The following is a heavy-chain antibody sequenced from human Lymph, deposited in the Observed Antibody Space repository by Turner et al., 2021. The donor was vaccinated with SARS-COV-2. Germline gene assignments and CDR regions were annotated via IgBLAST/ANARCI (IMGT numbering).Heavy chain of an antibody. J-gene: IGHJ4*02. Sequence: EVQLVESGGGLVKPGGSLRLSCAASGFTFSSYSMNWVRQAPGKGLEWVSAITFTSSYIYYADSVKGRFTISRDNAKNSLYLQMNSRRAEDTAVYYCARGPPDFPYYFDYWGQGTLVTVSS. CDR2: ITFTSSYI. D-gene: IGHD2-21*02. CDR3: ARGPPDFPYYFDY. V-gene: IGHV3-21*01. CDR1: GFTFSSYS.